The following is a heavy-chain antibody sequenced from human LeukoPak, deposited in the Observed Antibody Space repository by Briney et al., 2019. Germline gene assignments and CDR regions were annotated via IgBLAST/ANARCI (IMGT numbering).Heavy chain of an antibody. J-gene: IGHJ6*02. V-gene: IGHV3-23*01. Sequence: GGSLRLSCAASGFTFSSYAMHWVRQAPGKGPEWVSAISGSGGSTYYADSVKGRFTISRDNSKNTLYLQMNSLRAEDTAVYYCAKDLGPYGDYHYGMDVWGQGTTVTVSS. D-gene: IGHD4-17*01. CDR3: AKDLGPYGDYHYGMDV. CDR2: ISGSGGST. CDR1: GFTFSSYA.